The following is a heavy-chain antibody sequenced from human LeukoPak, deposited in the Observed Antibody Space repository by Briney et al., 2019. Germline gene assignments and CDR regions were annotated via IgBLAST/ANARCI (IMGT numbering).Heavy chain of an antibody. D-gene: IGHD5-18*01. CDR3: ARGTVDTAKVGTFDY. V-gene: IGHV1-69*13. CDR2: IIPIFGTA. CDR1: GGTFSGYA. Sequence: SVKVSCKASGGTFSGYAISWVRQAPGQGLEWMGGIIPIFGTANYAQTFQGRVTITADESTSTAYMELSSLRSEDTAVYYCARGTVDTAKVGTFDYWGQGTLVTVSS. J-gene: IGHJ4*02.